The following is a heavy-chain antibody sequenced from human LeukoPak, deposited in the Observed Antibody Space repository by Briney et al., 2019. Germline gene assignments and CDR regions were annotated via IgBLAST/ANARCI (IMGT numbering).Heavy chain of an antibody. CDR3: ARPSSGWYKLDY. V-gene: IGHV3-30*04. CDR2: IAYDGSNK. CDR1: GFTFSSYA. D-gene: IGHD6-19*01. Sequence: GRSLRLSCAASGFTFSSYAMHWVRQAPGKGLEWVAVIAYDGSNKYYADSVKGRFTISRDNSKNTLYLQMNSLRAEDTAVYYCARPSSGWYKLDYWGQGTLVTVSS. J-gene: IGHJ4*02.